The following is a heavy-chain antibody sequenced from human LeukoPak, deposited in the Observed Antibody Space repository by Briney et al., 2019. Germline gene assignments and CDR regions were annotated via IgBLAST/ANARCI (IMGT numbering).Heavy chain of an antibody. D-gene: IGHD3-22*01. Sequence: SVKVSCKASGGTFSSYAISWVRQAPGQGLEWMGGIIPIFGTANYAQKFQGRVTITADESTSTAYMELSSLRSEDTAVYYCARDLNSYYYDSSGYPDYWGQGTLVTVSS. CDR3: ARDLNSYYYDSSGYPDY. CDR1: GGTFSSYA. J-gene: IGHJ4*02. V-gene: IGHV1-69*13. CDR2: IIPIFGTA.